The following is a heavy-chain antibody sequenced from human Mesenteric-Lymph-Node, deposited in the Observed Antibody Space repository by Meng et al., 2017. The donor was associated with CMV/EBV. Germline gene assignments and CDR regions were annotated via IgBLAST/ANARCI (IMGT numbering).Heavy chain of an antibody. D-gene: IGHD2-15*01. CDR2: ITPFNGNT. Sequence: FTYRYLHWVRQAPGQALEWMGWITPFNGNTNYAQKFQDRVTITRDRSMSTAYMELSSLRSEDTAMYYCARGAIGYCSGGSCYHFDYWGQGTLVTVSS. J-gene: IGHJ4*02. V-gene: IGHV1-45*02. CDR3: ARGAIGYCSGGSCYHFDY. CDR1: FTYRY.